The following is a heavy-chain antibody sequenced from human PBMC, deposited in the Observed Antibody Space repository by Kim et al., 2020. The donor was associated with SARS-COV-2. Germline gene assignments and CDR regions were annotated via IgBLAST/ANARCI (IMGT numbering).Heavy chain of an antibody. D-gene: IGHD1-1*01. V-gene: IGHV3-74*01. CDR1: GFTFSNYW. CDR2: ITNDGSNT. CDR3: ARTWNRGFDY. J-gene: IGHJ4*02. Sequence: GGSLRLSCAASGFTFSNYWMHWVRQAPGKGLVWVSRITNDGSNTIFADSVKGRFTISRDNAKNTLYLQMNSLRAEDTAVYYCARTWNRGFDYWGQGTRGT.